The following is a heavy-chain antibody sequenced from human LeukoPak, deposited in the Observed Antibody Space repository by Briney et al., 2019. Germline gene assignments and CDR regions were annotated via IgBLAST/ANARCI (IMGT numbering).Heavy chain of an antibody. CDR3: ARGTDSGSYPDDHGFDY. Sequence: PSETLSLTCTVSGGSISSHYWSWIRQPPGKGLEWIGYIYYSGSTNYNPSLKSRVTISVDTSKNQFSLKLSSVTAADTAVYYCARGTDSGSYPDDHGFDYRGQGTLVTVSS. CDR1: GGSISSHY. CDR2: IYYSGST. D-gene: IGHD1-26*01. V-gene: IGHV4-59*11. J-gene: IGHJ4*02.